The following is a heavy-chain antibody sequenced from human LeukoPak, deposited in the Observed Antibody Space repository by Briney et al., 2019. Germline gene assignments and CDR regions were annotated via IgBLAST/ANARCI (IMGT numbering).Heavy chain of an antibody. CDR2: INPNSGGT. V-gene: IGHV1-2*02. J-gene: IGHJ6*02. CDR1: GYTFTGYY. Sequence: EASVKVSCKASGYTFTGYYMHWVRQAPGQGLEWMGWINPNSGGTNYAQKFQGRVTMTRDASISTVYMELSRLRSDDTAAYYCARALYYDFWSGYYTDYYYGMDVWGQGTTVTVSS. D-gene: IGHD3-3*01. CDR3: ARALYYDFWSGYYTDYYYGMDV.